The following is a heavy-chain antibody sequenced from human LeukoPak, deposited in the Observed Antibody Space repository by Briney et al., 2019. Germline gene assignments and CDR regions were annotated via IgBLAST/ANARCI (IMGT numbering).Heavy chain of an antibody. Sequence: PGGSLRLSCAASGFTFDDYTMHWVRQAPGEGVEWVSLISWDGSSRYYADSVKGRFTISRDNSKNSLSLQMHSLRTEDTALYYCVKDMNYHVSGRYYNSFFDFWGQGTLVTVSS. CDR1: GFTFDDYT. D-gene: IGHD3-10*01. CDR3: VKDMNYHVSGRYYNSFFDF. CDR2: ISWDGSSR. J-gene: IGHJ4*02. V-gene: IGHV3-43*01.